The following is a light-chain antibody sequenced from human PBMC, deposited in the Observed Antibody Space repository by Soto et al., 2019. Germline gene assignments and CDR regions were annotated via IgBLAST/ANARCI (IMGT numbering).Light chain of an antibody. J-gene: IGKJ1*01. V-gene: IGKV3-15*01. CDR3: HQYDDWAQT. Sequence: ERVLTQSPATLSVSPGERATLSCRASQSVSSHLAWYQQKPGQAPRLVIYDAATRATGIRARFSGSGSGTEFTLTISRLQSEDVAVYYCHQYDDWAQTFGQGTKVEIK. CDR2: DAA. CDR1: QSVSSH.